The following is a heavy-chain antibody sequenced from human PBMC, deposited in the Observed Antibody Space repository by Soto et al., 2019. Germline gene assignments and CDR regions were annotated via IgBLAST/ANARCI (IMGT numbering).Heavy chain of an antibody. J-gene: IGHJ4*02. CDR3: AREGSGSPVSV. CDR2: SYHSGTT. Sequence: QVQLQESGPGLVKPSETLSLTCTVSGASISSSNWWCWVRQPPGKGLEWIGESYHSGTTKYNPSLKSRVTISLDFSNNLCSLELKSVTAADTAVYYCAREGSGSPVSVWGQGALVIVSS. D-gene: IGHD3-10*01. CDR1: GASISSSNW. V-gene: IGHV4-4*02.